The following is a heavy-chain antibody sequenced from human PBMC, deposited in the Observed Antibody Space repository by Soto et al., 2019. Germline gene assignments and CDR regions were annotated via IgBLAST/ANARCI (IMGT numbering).Heavy chain of an antibody. CDR1: GGTFSSYA. CDR3: ARMPYVDTDMGRGGYFDY. J-gene: IGHJ4*02. Sequence: QVQLVQSGAEVKKPGSSVKVSCKASGGTFSSYAISWVRQAPGQGLEWMGGIIPIFGTANYAQKFQGRVTITEDKSTSTAYMALSILRSEDTAVYYCARMPYVDTDMGRGGYFDYGGKGTLVTVSA. CDR2: IIPIFGTA. D-gene: IGHD5-18*01. V-gene: IGHV1-69*06.